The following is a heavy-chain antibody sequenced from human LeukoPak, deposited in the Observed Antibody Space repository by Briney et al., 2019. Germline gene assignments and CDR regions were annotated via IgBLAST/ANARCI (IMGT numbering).Heavy chain of an antibody. CDR2: ITSGGDT. Sequence: GGSLRLSCAASGFTFSNYEMYWVRQAPGKGLGWVSYITSGGDTYYADSVKGRFTISRDNARNSLYLQMNSLRAEDTAMYYCARPSTVTTFGYWGQGTLVTVSS. CDR1: GFTFSNYE. J-gene: IGHJ4*02. CDR3: ARPSTVTTFGY. V-gene: IGHV3-48*03. D-gene: IGHD4-17*01.